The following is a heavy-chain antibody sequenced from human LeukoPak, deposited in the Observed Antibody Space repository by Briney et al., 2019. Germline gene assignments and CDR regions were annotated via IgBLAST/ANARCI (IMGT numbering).Heavy chain of an antibody. D-gene: IGHD2-15*01. J-gene: IGHJ4*02. CDR2: ISGSGGST. Sequence: PGGSLRLSCAASGFTFSSYAMSWVRQAPGKGLEWVSAISGSGGSTYYADSVKGRFTISRDNSKNTLYLQMNSLRAEDTAVYYCARVVASGGTTLIDYWGQGILVTVSS. V-gene: IGHV3-23*01. CDR1: GFTFSSYA. CDR3: ARVVASGGTTLIDY.